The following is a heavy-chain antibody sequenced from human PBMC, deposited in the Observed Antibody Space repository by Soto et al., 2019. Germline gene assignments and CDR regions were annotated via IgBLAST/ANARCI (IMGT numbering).Heavy chain of an antibody. CDR1: GGSISSDDNY. V-gene: IGHV4-30-4*01. CDR3: AREGGYDSSTIY. J-gene: IGHJ4*02. Sequence: SGTLSLTCTVSGGSISSDDNYWSWIRQPPGKGLEWIGYIYYSGSTYYNPSLKSRVTISVDTSKNQFSLKLSSVTAADTAVYYCAREGGYDSSTIYWGQGTLVTV. CDR2: IYYSGST. D-gene: IGHD5-12*01.